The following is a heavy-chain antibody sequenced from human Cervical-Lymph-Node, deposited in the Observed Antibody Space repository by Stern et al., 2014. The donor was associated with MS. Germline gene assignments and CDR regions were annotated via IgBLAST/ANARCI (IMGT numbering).Heavy chain of an antibody. J-gene: IGHJ4*02. CDR2: IFPRDSNT. CDR1: GYLFDDYW. Sequence: EAQLVESGAEVKKPGESLKISCEASGYLFDDYWIGWVRQMSGRGLELVAIIFPRDSNTRYSPSVQGQVTISADKSISTAYLPWSSLKASDTAMYYCARSPATPSGYDRFDYWGQGALVTVSS. V-gene: IGHV5-51*03. CDR3: ARSPATPSGYDRFDY. D-gene: IGHD5-12*01.